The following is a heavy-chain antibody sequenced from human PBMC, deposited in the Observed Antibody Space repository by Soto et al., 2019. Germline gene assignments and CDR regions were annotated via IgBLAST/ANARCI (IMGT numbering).Heavy chain of an antibody. CDR3: ATDMTKVSTGPDSFDI. CDR1: GYTFTSYG. J-gene: IGHJ3*02. CDR2: ISAYNGNT. D-gene: IGHD4-17*01. Sequence: GASVKVSCKASGYTFTSYGISWVRQAPGQGLEWMGWISAYNGNTNYAQKLQGRVTMTTDTSTSTAYMELRSLRSDDTAVYYCATDMTKVSTGPDSFDICDQGTMVTV. V-gene: IGHV1-18*01.